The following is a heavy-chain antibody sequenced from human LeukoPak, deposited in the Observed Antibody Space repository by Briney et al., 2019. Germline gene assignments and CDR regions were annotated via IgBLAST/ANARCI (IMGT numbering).Heavy chain of an antibody. CDR1: GFIFVDYA. CDR2: ISGDSDST. J-gene: IGHJ4*02. D-gene: IGHD4-23*01. V-gene: IGHV3-43*02. CDR3: ANVDGGNSANY. Sequence: GGGLSLSCAASGFIFVDYAMHLFCQAPGRGREWVSLISGDSDSTYYADSVKGRFTISRDNSKNSLYLQMNSLRTEDPALYYCANVDGGNSANYWGQGTLVTVSS.